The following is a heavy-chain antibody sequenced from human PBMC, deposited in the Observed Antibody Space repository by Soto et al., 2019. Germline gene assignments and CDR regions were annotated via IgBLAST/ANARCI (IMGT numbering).Heavy chain of an antibody. CDR3: VRDIVVAPGAFNYGMDV. CDR1: GGTFSTHG. D-gene: IGHD2-2*01. CDR2: IVPIFGTT. J-gene: IGHJ6*02. Sequence: GASVKVSCKASGGTFSTHGISWVRQAPGQGLEWMGGIVPIFGTTNYAHKFQGRVTITADKSTSTAYMELSSLRSEDTAVYYCVRDIVVAPGAFNYGMDVWGQGSMVTVSS. V-gene: IGHV1-69*06.